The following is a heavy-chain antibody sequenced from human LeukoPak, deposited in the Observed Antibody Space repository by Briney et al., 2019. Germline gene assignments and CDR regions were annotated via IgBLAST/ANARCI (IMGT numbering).Heavy chain of an antibody. D-gene: IGHD3-22*01. Sequence: GGSLRLSCAASGLTFSSYAMSWVRQAPGKGLEWVSAISGSGGSTYYADSVKGRFTISRDNSKNTLYLQMNSLRAEDTAVYYCAKETYYYDSSGYYQNLNAFDIWGQGTMVTVSS. CDR2: ISGSGGST. J-gene: IGHJ3*02. CDR3: AKETYYYDSSGYYQNLNAFDI. V-gene: IGHV3-23*01. CDR1: GLTFSSYA.